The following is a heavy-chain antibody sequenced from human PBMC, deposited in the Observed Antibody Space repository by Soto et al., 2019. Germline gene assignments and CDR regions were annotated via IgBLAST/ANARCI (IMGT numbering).Heavy chain of an antibody. D-gene: IGHD5-18*01. V-gene: IGHV4-30-2*01. J-gene: IGHJ4*02. CDR3: ARDRRGYSYFFY. CDR1: GGSISSGGYS. Sequence: SETLSLTCAVSGGSISSGGYSWSWIRQPPGKGLEWIGYTYYSGSTYYNPSLKSRVTISVDTSKNQFSLKLSSVTAADTAVYYCARDRRGYSYFFYWGQGTLVTVSS. CDR2: TYYSGST.